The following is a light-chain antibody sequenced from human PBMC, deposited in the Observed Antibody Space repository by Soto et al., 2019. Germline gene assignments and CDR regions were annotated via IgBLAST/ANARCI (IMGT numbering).Light chain of an antibody. CDR3: IQYFKCPFT. CDR1: RDISTG. V-gene: IGKV1-6*02. CDR2: GAS. Sequence: AIQLTQSPSSLAASVGDRVTITCRASRDISTGLAWYQHAPGNDPRCLIYGASILHSGVPSKFSGSGSGTDFTLTISRLLPEDFATYYCIQYFKCPFTCGQGTRLEIK. J-gene: IGKJ5*01.